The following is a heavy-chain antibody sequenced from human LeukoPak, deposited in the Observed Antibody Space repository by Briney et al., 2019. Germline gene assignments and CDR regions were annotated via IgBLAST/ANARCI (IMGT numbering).Heavy chain of an antibody. Sequence: PGGSLRLSCGASGFTFDDYWMSWVCQAPGKGLEWVANIKQDGSEKHYVDSVKGRFTISRDNAKNSLYLQMNSLRAEDTAVYYCARERAGERPRPLLSYYYMDVWGKGTTVTMSS. D-gene: IGHD3-16*01. CDR3: ARERAGERPRPLLSYYYMDV. J-gene: IGHJ6*03. CDR1: GFTFDDYW. V-gene: IGHV3-7*01. CDR2: IKQDGSEK.